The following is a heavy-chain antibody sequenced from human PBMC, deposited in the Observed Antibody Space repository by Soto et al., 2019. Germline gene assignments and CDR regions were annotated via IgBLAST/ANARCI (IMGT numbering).Heavy chain of an antibody. CDR1: GGSISSYY. V-gene: IGHV4-59*08. J-gene: IGHJ6*03. CDR2: IYYSGST. Sequence: PSETLSLTCTVSGGSISSYYWSWIRQPPEKGLEWIGYIYYSGSTNYNPSLKSRVTISVDTSKNQFSLKLSSVTAADTAVYYCARGMRDYDFWSGIGYMDVWGKGTTVTVSS. CDR3: ARGMRDYDFWSGIGYMDV. D-gene: IGHD3-3*01.